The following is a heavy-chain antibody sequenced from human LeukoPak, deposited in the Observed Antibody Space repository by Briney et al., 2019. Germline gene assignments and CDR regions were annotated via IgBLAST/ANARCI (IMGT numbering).Heavy chain of an antibody. V-gene: IGHV3-23*01. CDR1: GFSFSSYA. J-gene: IGHJ3*02. CDR2: ISGTGDRT. D-gene: IGHD3-22*01. CDR3: VYDSSGYDAFDI. Sequence: GGSLRLSCAASGFSFSSYALTWVRQAPGKGLEWVSSISGTGDRTQYADSVKGRFTISRDNSKNTLYLQMNSLRAEDTAVYYCVYDSSGYDAFDIWGQGTMVTVSS.